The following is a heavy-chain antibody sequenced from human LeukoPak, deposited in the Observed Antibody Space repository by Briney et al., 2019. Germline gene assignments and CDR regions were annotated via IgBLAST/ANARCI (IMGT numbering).Heavy chain of an antibody. Sequence: ASVKVSCKASGYTFTVYGISWVRQAPGQGLQWMGWISTYNGNTNYAQKLQGRVTMTSDKSTRTAFMELRSLSPDDTAVYYCARTLYGDYCDYWGQGTLVTVSS. CDR1: GYTFTVYG. CDR3: ARTLYGDYCDY. D-gene: IGHD4-17*01. CDR2: ISTYNGNT. V-gene: IGHV1-18*01. J-gene: IGHJ4*02.